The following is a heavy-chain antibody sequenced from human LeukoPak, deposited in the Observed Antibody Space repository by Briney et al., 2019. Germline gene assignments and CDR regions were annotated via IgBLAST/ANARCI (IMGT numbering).Heavy chain of an antibody. CDR1: GESFSDYY. J-gene: IGHJ4*02. V-gene: IGHV4-34*01. CDR3: ARDAPGVSDY. CDR2: INHSGST. D-gene: IGHD2-2*01. Sequence: SETLSLTCAVYGESFSDYYWSWIRQPPGKGLEWIGEINHSGSTNYSPSLKSRVTISVNTSKNQFSLKLTSVTAADTAVYYCARDAPGVSDYWGQGTLVTVSS.